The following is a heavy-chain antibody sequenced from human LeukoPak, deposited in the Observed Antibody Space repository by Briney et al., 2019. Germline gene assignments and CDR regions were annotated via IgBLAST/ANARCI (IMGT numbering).Heavy chain of an antibody. CDR1: GFTFSTST. CDR2: ISSSSSNI. J-gene: IGHJ5*02. D-gene: IGHD4/OR15-4a*01. CDR3: ARIPNSANFPNWLYP. Sequence: GGALRLSCAASGFTFSTSTMNWVRQAPGKGLEWVSSISSSSSNIYYADSVRGRFTISRDNAKNSLYLQMNSLRVEDTAVYYCARIPNSANFPNWLYPWIQGTLVTVSS. V-gene: IGHV3-21*01.